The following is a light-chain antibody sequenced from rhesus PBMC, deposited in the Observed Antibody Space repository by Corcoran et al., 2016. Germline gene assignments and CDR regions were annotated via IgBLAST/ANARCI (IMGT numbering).Light chain of an antibody. CDR2: SAS. Sequence: DIQMTQSPSSLSASVGDKVTITCHASQGIRSWLAWYQLKPGKAPKPLILSASSLQSGVPSRFSGSGSWTDYTLTISSLQPEVFATYYCQQYDDLPRTFGQGTKVEIK. CDR1: QGIRSW. J-gene: IGKJ1*01. CDR3: QQYDDLPRT. V-gene: IGKV1-19*01.